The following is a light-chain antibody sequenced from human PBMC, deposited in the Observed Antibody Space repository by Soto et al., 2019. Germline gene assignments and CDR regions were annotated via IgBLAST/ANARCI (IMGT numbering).Light chain of an antibody. Sequence: QSVLTQPPSVSAAPGQRVTISCSGSSSNIGNNYVSWYQQLRGTAPKLLIYDNNKRPSGIPDRFSGSKSGTSATLGITGLQTGDDADYYCGTWDSSLSAVVFGGGTKLTVL. CDR1: SSNIGNNY. CDR2: DNN. V-gene: IGLV1-51*01. J-gene: IGLJ2*01. CDR3: GTWDSSLSAVV.